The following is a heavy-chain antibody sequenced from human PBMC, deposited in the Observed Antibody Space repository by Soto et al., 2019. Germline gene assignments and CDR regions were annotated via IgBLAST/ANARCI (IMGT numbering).Heavy chain of an antibody. D-gene: IGHD3-22*01. CDR1: GGSFSGHF. Sequence: QVQLQQWGGGLLKPSETLSLTCDVYGGSFSGHFWGWIRQSPERGLEWIGEIGHTGATNYKASLQSRVIISLDTSKNQFSIRLSSVTAADTAVYFCARETYHYDSDAHKMTLLFDSWGQGTLVTVSS. V-gene: IGHV4-34*02. CDR3: ARETYHYDSDAHKMTLLFDS. CDR2: IGHTGAT. J-gene: IGHJ4*02.